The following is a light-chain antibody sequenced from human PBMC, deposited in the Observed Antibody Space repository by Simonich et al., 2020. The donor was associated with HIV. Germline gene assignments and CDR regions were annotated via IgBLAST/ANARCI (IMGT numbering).Light chain of an antibody. CDR2: STS. Sequence: GTVTLTCASSTGAVTSGYYPNWFQQKPVQAPRPLIYSTSNKHSWTPARFSGSLLGGKAALTLSGVQPEDEAEYYCLLYYGGTRVFGGGTKLTVL. J-gene: IGLJ3*02. CDR1: TGAVTSGYY. CDR3: LLYYGGTRV. V-gene: IGLV7-43*01.